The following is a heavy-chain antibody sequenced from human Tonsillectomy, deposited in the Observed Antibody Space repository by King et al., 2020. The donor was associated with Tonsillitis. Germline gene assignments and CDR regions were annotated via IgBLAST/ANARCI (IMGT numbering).Heavy chain of an antibody. D-gene: IGHD3-10*01. Sequence: VQLVESGGGLVQPGGSLRLSCAASGFSVTSYSMSWVRQAPGKGLEGVSYISNSYGIYYADSVKGRFTISKDNAKNSVYLQMNSLRAEETAVYYCVRGGWGIIIDYWGQGTLVTVSS. J-gene: IGHJ4*02. CDR2: ISNSYGI. CDR1: GFSVTSYS. V-gene: IGHV3-48*01. CDR3: VRGGWGIIIDY.